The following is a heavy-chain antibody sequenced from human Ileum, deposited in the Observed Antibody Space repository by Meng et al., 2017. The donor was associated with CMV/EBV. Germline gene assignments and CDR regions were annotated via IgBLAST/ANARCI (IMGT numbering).Heavy chain of an antibody. V-gene: IGHV4-34*01. CDR2: INHSGST. CDR3: ARGGLGYCSSTSCSRSYYYGMDV. Sequence: GSLRLSCAVYGGSFSGYYWSRIRQPPGKGLEWIGEINHSGSTNYNPSLKSRVTISVDTSKNQFSLKLSSVTAADTAVYYCARGGLGYCSSTSCSRSYYYGMDVWGQGTTVTVSS. J-gene: IGHJ6*02. CDR1: GGSFSGYY. D-gene: IGHD2-2*01.